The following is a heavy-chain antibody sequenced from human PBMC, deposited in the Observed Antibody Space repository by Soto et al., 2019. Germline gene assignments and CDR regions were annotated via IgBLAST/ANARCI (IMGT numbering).Heavy chain of an antibody. CDR3: ARDKFPAMVRGVNVGFQH. D-gene: IGHD3-10*01. Sequence: QVQLQQWGAGLLKPSETLSLTCAVYGGSFSGYYWSWNRQPPGKGLEWIGEINHSGSTNYNPSLKSRVTISVDTSKNQFSLKLSSVTAADTAVYYCARDKFPAMVRGVNVGFQHWGQGTLVTVSS. CDR1: GGSFSGYY. J-gene: IGHJ1*01. V-gene: IGHV4-34*01. CDR2: INHSGST.